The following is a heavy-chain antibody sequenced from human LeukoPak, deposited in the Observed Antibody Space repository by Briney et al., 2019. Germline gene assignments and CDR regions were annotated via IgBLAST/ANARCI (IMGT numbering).Heavy chain of an antibody. D-gene: IGHD6-19*01. J-gene: IGHJ4*02. CDR1: GYTFTGYY. V-gene: IGHV1-2*02. Sequence: ASVKVSCKASGYTFTGYYMHWVRQAPGQGLEWMGWINPNSGGTNYAQKFQGRVTMTRDTSISTAYMELSRLRSDDTAVYYCARLGSRIAVADGEDYWGQGTLVTVSS. CDR3: ARLGSRIAVADGEDY. CDR2: INPNSGGT.